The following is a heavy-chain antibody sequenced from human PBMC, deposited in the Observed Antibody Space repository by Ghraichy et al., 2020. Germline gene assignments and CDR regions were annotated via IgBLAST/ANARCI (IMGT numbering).Heavy chain of an antibody. V-gene: IGHV4-39*01. CDR1: GGSISRSSYY. CDR3: ARHVADSSWYSYYFDY. Sequence: ESLNISCTVSGGSISRSSYYWSWIRQPPGKGLEWIGSIYYSGSTFRNPSLKSRVTISVDTSTNQFSLRLTSVTAADTAVYYCARHVADSSWYSYYFDYWGQGTPVTVSS. CDR2: IYYSGST. D-gene: IGHD3-22*01. J-gene: IGHJ4*02.